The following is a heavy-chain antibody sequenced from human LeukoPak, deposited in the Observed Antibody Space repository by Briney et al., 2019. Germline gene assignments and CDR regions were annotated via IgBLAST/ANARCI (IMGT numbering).Heavy chain of an antibody. Sequence: PSETLSLTCAVSGGSISSGGYSWSWIRQPPGKGLEWIGYIYHSGSTYYNPSLKSRVTISVDRSKNQFSLKLGSVTAADPAVYYCARGPHGIIEATVTTYAFDIWGQGTMVTVSS. J-gene: IGHJ3*02. CDR1: GGSISSGGYS. CDR3: ARGPHGIIEATVTTYAFDI. V-gene: IGHV4-30-2*01. D-gene: IGHD4-17*01. CDR2: IYHSGST.